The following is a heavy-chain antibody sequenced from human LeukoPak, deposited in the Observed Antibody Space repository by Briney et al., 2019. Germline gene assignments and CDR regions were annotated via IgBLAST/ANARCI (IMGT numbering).Heavy chain of an antibody. Sequence: PGGSLRLSCAAYGFTFDDYAMHWVRQAPGKGLEWVSGISWNSGSIGYADSVKGRFTISRDNAKNSLYLQMNSLRAEDTALYYCAKGNYYDSSGPDAFDIWGQGTMVTVSS. CDR1: GFTFDDYA. D-gene: IGHD3-22*01. CDR3: AKGNYYDSSGPDAFDI. J-gene: IGHJ3*02. CDR2: ISWNSGSI. V-gene: IGHV3-9*01.